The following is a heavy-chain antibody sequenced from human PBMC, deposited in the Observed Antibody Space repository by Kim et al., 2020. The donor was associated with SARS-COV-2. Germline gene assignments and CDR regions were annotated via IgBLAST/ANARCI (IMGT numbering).Heavy chain of an antibody. D-gene: IGHD6-13*01. J-gene: IGHJ6*02. Sequence: ASVKVSCKASGYTFTSYGISWVRQAPGQGLEWMGWISAYNGNTNYAQKLQGRVTMTTDTSTSTAYMELRSLRSDDTAVYYCAREKYSSSWYGHSYYYGMDVWGQGTTVTVSS. CDR2: ISAYNGNT. CDR1: GYTFTSYG. CDR3: AREKYSSSWYGHSYYYGMDV. V-gene: IGHV1-18*01.